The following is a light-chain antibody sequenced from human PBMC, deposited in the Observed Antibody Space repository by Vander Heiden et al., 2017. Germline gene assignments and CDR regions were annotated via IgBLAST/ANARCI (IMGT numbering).Light chain of an antibody. J-gene: IGKJ4*01. CDR1: VNSDGNTY. CDR2: RVS. V-gene: IGKV2-30*01. Sequence: VNSDGNTYLSWFQQRPGQSPRRLIYRVSNRDSGVPDRISGSGSGTDFTLKISRGEAEDVGVYFCMQGSHWPLTFGGGTRVEF. CDR3: MQGSHWPLT.